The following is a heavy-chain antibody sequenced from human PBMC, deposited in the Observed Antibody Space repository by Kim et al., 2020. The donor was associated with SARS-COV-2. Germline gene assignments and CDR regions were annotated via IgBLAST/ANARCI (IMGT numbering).Heavy chain of an antibody. J-gene: IGHJ6*02. D-gene: IGHD6-19*01. V-gene: IGHV3-9*01. CDR3: AKAGGIAVAGNNGLDV. Sequence: DSVKGRFTICRDNAKNSLFLQMNSLRPEDTALYYCAKAGGIAVAGNNGLDVWGQGTTVTVSS.